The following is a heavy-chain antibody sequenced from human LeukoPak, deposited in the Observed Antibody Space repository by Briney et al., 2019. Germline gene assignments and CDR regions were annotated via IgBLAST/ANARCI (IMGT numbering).Heavy chain of an antibody. J-gene: IGHJ4*02. Sequence: PSETLSLTCTVSGYSISSGYYWGWIRQPPGKGLEWIGSIYHSGSTYYNPSLKSRVTISVDTSKNQFSLKLSSVTAADTAVYYCARVEMATIEDYFDYWGQGTLVTVSS. CDR1: GYSISSGYY. V-gene: IGHV4-38-2*02. D-gene: IGHD5-24*01. CDR2: IYHSGST. CDR3: ARVEMATIEDYFDY.